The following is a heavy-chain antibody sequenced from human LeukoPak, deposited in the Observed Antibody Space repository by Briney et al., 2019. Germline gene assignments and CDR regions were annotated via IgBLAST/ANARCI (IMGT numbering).Heavy chain of an antibody. J-gene: IGHJ6*02. V-gene: IGHV1-69*13. CDR2: IIPIFGTA. Sequence: SVKVSCKASGGTFSSYAISWVRQAPGQGLEWMGGIIPIFGTANYAQKFQGRVTITADESTSIAYMELSSLRSEDTAVYYCARDEDYGMDVWGQGTTVTVSS. CDR1: GGTFSSYA. CDR3: ARDEDYGMDV.